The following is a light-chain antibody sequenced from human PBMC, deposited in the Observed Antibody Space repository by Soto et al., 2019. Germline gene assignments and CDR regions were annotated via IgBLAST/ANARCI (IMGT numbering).Light chain of an antibody. CDR2: DVT. J-gene: IGLJ3*02. CDR1: SSDVGAYNY. CDR3: CSYGAR. V-gene: IGLV2-11*01. Sequence: QSALTQPASVSGSPGQSITISCTGTSSDVGAYNYVSWYQQHPGKAPKLMIYDVTKRPSGVPDRFSGSKSGNTASLTISGLRAEDEADYYCCSYGARFGGGTKLTVL.